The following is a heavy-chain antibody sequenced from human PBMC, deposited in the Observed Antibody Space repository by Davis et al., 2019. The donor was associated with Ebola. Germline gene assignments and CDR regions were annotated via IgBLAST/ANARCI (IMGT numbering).Heavy chain of an antibody. CDR1: GFTFSVYY. J-gene: IGHJ4*02. D-gene: IGHD4-17*01. CDR2: ISSSASYK. Sequence: GESLKISCAASGFTFSVYYMSGIRQAPGKGPEWVSSISSSASYKNYADSVKGRFTISRDNSKNTLYLQMNSLRAEDTAVYYCARHDYGDSHFDYWGQGTLVTVSS. CDR3: ARHDYGDSHFDY. V-gene: IGHV3-11*03.